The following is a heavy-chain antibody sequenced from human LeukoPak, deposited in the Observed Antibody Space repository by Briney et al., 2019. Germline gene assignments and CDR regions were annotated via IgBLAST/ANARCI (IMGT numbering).Heavy chain of an antibody. J-gene: IGHJ4*02. CDR2: ISPYSGDT. CDR3: ARGGGTAHFDY. CDR1: GYTFTSYG. V-gene: IGHV1-18*01. D-gene: IGHD1-1*01. Sequence: ASVKVSCKASGYTFTSYGISWVRQAPGQGLEWMGWISPYSGDTQYAQKFQDRVTMTRVTSISTVYMELSSLSSDDTAVYYCARGGGTAHFDYWGQGTPVTVSS.